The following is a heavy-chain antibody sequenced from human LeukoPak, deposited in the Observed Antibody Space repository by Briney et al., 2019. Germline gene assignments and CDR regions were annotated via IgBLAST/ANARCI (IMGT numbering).Heavy chain of an antibody. CDR3: AREFTMVRGVILNWFDP. Sequence: PSKTLSLTCAVSGYSISSGYYWGWIRQPPGKGLEWIGSIYHSGSTYYNPSLKSRVTISVDTSKNQFSLKLSSVTAADTAVYYCAREFTMVRGVILNWFDPWGQGTLVTVSS. V-gene: IGHV4-38-2*02. CDR2: IYHSGST. D-gene: IGHD3-10*01. J-gene: IGHJ5*02. CDR1: GYSISSGYY.